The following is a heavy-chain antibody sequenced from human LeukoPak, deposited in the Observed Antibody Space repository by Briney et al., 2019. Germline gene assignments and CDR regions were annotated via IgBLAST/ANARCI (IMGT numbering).Heavy chain of an antibody. CDR3: ARHETGPYFDY. CDR1: GYEFTSYW. V-gene: IGHV5-51*01. D-gene: IGHD1-1*01. Sequence: GESLKISCEGSGYEFTSYWIAWVRQMPGKGLEWMGITHPGDSDTRYSPSFQGQVTISADKSISTAYLQWSSLKASDTAMYYCARHETGPYFDYWGQGTLVTVSS. J-gene: IGHJ4*02. CDR2: THPGDSDT.